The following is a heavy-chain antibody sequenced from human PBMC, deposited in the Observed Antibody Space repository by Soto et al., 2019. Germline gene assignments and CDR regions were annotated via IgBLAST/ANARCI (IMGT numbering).Heavy chain of an antibody. J-gene: IGHJ4*02. V-gene: IGHV1-8*02. CDR2: MNPNNGDT. D-gene: IGHD6-19*01. CDR1: GYTFTAYH. Sequence: QVQLVQSGAEVKKPGASVTVSCKASGYTFTAYHINWVRQVTGQGLEWMGWMNPNNGDTGYVQKFQGRVTMTRNTAIWTAYMKLSSLRSDDTAVYYCATRVPYSSGWNTWGQGTLVTVSS. CDR3: ATRVPYSSGWNT.